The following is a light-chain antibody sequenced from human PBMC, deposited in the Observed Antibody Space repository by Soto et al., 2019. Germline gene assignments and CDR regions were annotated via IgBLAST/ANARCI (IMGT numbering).Light chain of an antibody. CDR3: MQALQTPIT. Sequence: DIVMTQSPLSLPVTPGEPASISCRSSQSLLHSNGYNYLDWYLQKPGQSPQLLIYLGSNRASGVPDRFSGSGSGTDFTLKISSVEAEDVGVYYCMQALQTPITFGQGTQLEIK. V-gene: IGKV2-28*01. CDR1: QSLLHSNGYNY. J-gene: IGKJ5*01. CDR2: LGS.